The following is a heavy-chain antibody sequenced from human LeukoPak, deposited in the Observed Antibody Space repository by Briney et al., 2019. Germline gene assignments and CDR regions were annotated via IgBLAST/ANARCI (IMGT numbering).Heavy chain of an antibody. CDR3: AVGRRSDYDLTCFDF. J-gene: IGHJ4*02. V-gene: IGHV3-23*01. Sequence: PGGSLRLSCAASGFTFSSYAMAWVRQAPGKGLEWVSAISGSGGFTYYADSVKGRFTISRDNSKTTLYLQMNTLRADDTAVYYCAVGRRSDYDLTCFDFWGQGTLVTVSS. D-gene: IGHD5-12*01. CDR2: ISGSGGFT. CDR1: GFTFSSYA.